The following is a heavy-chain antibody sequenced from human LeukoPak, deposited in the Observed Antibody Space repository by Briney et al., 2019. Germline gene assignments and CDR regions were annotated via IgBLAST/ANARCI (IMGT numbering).Heavy chain of an antibody. Sequence: SETLSLTCTVSGGSISSYYCSWIRQPPGKGQERIGYIYYSGSTNYNPSLKSRVTISVDTSKNQFSLKLSSVTAADTAVYYCASVNYDILTGYYFDYWGQGTLVTVSS. V-gene: IGHV4-59*01. D-gene: IGHD3-9*01. CDR3: ASVNYDILTGYYFDY. CDR1: GGSISSYY. J-gene: IGHJ4*02. CDR2: IYYSGST.